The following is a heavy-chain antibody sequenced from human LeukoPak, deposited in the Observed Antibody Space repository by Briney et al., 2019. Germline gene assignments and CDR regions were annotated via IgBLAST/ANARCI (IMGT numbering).Heavy chain of an antibody. D-gene: IGHD2-2*01. CDR2: ISAYNGNT. J-gene: IGHJ6*03. CDR3: ARGPIIDIVIVPAADDYCYMDV. V-gene: IGHV1-18*01. CDR1: GYTLSSYG. Sequence: ASVKVSCKASGYTLSSYGITWVRQAPGQGLEWMGWISAYNGNTKYPQKLQGRVTMTTDTSTSTAYMELRSLRSDDTAVYYCARGPIIDIVIVPAADDYCYMDVWGKGTTVTVSS.